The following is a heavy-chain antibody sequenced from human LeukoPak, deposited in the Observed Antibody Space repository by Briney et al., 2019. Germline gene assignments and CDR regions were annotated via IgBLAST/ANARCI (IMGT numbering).Heavy chain of an antibody. J-gene: IGHJ4*02. CDR2: ISSSSSYI. CDR1: GFTFSSYS. Sequence: GGSLRLSCAASGFTFSSYSMNWVRQAPGKGLEWVSSISSSSSYIYYADSVKGRFTTSRDNAKNSLYLQMNSLRAEDTAVYYRARARLYSSSPALDYWGQGTLVTVSS. V-gene: IGHV3-21*01. CDR3: ARARLYSSSPALDY. D-gene: IGHD6-6*01.